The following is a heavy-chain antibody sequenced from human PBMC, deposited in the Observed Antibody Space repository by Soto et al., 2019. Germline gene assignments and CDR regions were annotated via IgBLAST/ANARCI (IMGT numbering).Heavy chain of an antibody. J-gene: IGHJ3*02. CDR1: GFGYSIYS. CDR2: ITSSSSTM. V-gene: IGHV3-48*01. Sequence: GGSLRLSCAASGFGYSIYSMNWVRQAPGKGLEWVSYITSSSSTMYYADSVKGRFTISRDNAKNSLFLQMNSLRVEDTAVYYCAGDRHYAFDIWGQGTMVTVSS. CDR3: AGDRHYAFDI.